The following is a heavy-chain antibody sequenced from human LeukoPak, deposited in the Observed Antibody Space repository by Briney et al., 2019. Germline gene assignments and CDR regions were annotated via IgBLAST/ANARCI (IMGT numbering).Heavy chain of an antibody. CDR2: ISSSSSYI. Sequence: GGSLRLSCAASGFTFSSYSMNWVRQAPGKGLEWVSSISSSSSYIYYADSVKGRFTISRDNAKNSLYLQMNSLRAEDTAVYYCARDPAGYCSGGSCPKDYWGQGTLVTVSS. J-gene: IGHJ4*02. D-gene: IGHD2-15*01. CDR1: GFTFSSYS. V-gene: IGHV3-21*01. CDR3: ARDPAGYCSGGSCPKDY.